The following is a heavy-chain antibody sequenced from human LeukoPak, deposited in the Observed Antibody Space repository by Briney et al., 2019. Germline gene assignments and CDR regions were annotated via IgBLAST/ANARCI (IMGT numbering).Heavy chain of an antibody. CDR2: IKRDGSGA. CDR1: GFTFSFNS. D-gene: IGHD2-8*01. Sequence: GGSLRLSCAASGFTFSFNSMHWVRQGPGKGLVWVSRIKRDGSGATYADSVKGRVIISRDNAKNTLYLQMNSLRAEDTAVYYCARSNGFGMDVWGQGTTVTVSS. V-gene: IGHV3-74*01. CDR3: ARSNGFGMDV. J-gene: IGHJ6*01.